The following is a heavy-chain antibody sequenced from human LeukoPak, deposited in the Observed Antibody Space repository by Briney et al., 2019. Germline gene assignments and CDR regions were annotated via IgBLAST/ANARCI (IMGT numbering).Heavy chain of an antibody. Sequence: SETLSLTCTVPGGSISSYYWSWIRQPPGKGLEWIGYIYYSGSTNYSPSLKSRLTISVDTSKNQFSLKLSSVTAADTAVYYCARTYGRSGLGYFDLWGRGTLVTVSS. V-gene: IGHV4-59*01. J-gene: IGHJ2*01. D-gene: IGHD1-26*01. CDR1: GGSISSYY. CDR3: ARTYGRSGLGYFDL. CDR2: IYYSGST.